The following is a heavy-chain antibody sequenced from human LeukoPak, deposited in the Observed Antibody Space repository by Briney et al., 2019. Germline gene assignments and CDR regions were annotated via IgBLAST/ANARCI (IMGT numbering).Heavy chain of an antibody. V-gene: IGHV3-30*04. CDR2: ISYDGSNK. Sequence: GGSLRLSCAASGFTFSSYVLHWVRQAPGKGLEWVAVISYDGSNKYYADSVKGRFTISRDNAKNSLSLQMNSLRAEDTAVYYCARGRQNSGSYSDAFDIWGQGTVVTVSS. CDR1: GFTFSSYV. CDR3: ARGRQNSGSYSDAFDI. D-gene: IGHD1-26*01. J-gene: IGHJ3*02.